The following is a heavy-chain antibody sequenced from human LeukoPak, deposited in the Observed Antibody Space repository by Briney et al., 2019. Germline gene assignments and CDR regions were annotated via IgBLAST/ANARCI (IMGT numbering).Heavy chain of an antibody. D-gene: IGHD5-18*01. V-gene: IGHV4-39*01. Sequence: MSSETLSPTCTVSGASTSSSSAYWGWTRQPPGKGLEWIGSIYYSKNTYYNPSLKSRVTISTDTSKNQLSLTLGSVSATDTAVYYCVSPRGFSYGYFDLWGRGTLVSVSS. CDR1: GASTSSSSAY. CDR3: VSPRGFSYGYFDL. CDR2: IYYSKNT. J-gene: IGHJ4*02.